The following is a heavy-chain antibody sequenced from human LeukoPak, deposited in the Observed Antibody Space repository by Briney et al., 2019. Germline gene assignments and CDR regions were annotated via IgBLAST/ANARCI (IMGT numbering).Heavy chain of an antibody. CDR3: ARGDVAARMRD. CDR1: GGSISSSSYY. Sequence: SETLSLTCTVSGGSISSSSYYWGWIRQPPGKGLEWIGSIYYSGSTYYNPSLKSRVTISVDTSKNQFSLRLSSVTAADTAVYYCARGDVAARMRDWGQGTLVTVSS. D-gene: IGHD6-6*01. J-gene: IGHJ4*02. CDR2: IYYSGST. V-gene: IGHV4-39*01.